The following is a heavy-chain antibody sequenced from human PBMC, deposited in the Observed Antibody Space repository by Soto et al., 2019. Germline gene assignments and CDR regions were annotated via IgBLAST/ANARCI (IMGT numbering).Heavy chain of an antibody. V-gene: IGHV1-46*01. D-gene: IGHD3-10*01. CDR1: GYTFTNYY. Sequence: QVQLVQSGAEVKTPGASVKVSCRASGYTFTNYYIHWVRQAPGQGLEWMAIINPMSGSTNYAQNFQGRVTLTMDTSTTTVYMDLSSLRFEDTAVYFCARDLLAGDFWGQGTLVTVSS. J-gene: IGHJ4*02. CDR2: INPMSGST. CDR3: ARDLLAGDF.